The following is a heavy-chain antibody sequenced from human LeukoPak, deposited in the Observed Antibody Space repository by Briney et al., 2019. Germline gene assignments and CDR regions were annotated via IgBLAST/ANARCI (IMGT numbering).Heavy chain of an antibody. CDR1: GFTFSGFG. J-gene: IGHJ4*02. V-gene: IGHV3-30*02. D-gene: IGHD3-10*01. Sequence: PGGSLRLSCAASGFTFSGFGMHWVRQAPGTGLEWVAFIRYDGSNKNYADSVKGRFTISRDNSKNTLYLQMNSLRAEDTAVYYCAKDHLDYISTSLDYWGQGTLVTGSS. CDR3: AKDHLDYISTSLDY. CDR2: IRYDGSNK.